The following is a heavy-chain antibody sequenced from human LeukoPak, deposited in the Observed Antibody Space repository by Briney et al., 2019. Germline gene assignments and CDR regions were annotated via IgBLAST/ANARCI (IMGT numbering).Heavy chain of an antibody. CDR1: GGSISSYY. D-gene: IGHD6-13*01. CDR2: IYYSGST. CDR3: ARQKGRAAAGTYYWFDP. J-gene: IGHJ5*02. V-gene: IGHV4-59*08. Sequence: SETLSLTCTVSGGSISSYYWSWIRQPPGKGLEWIGYIYYSGSTNYNPSLKSRVTISVDTSKNQFSLKLSSVTAADTAVYYCARQKGRAAAGTYYWFDPWGQGTLVTVSS.